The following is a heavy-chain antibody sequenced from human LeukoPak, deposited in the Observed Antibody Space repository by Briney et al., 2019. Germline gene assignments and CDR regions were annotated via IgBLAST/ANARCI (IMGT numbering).Heavy chain of an antibody. Sequence: PSETLSLTCTVSGDSISSSGYYWGWIRQPPGKGLEWIGSISYSGSTSYNPSLNSRVTISVDASKNQFSLKLSSVTAAETAVYYCARHFDYWGQGTLVTVSS. CDR2: ISYSGST. CDR3: ARHFDY. CDR1: GDSISSSGYY. J-gene: IGHJ4*02. V-gene: IGHV4-39*01.